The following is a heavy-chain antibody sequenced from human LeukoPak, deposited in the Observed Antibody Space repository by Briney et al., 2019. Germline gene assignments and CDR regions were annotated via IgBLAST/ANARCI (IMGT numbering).Heavy chain of an antibody. CDR3: ARVGIAAAVFDP. CDR1: GYTFTSYY. Sequence: SVKVSCKASGYTFTSYYMHWVRQAPGQGLEWMGIINPSGGSTSYAQKFQGRVTMTRDMSTSTVYMELSSLRSEDTAVYYCARVGIAAAVFDPWGQGTLVTVSS. V-gene: IGHV1-46*01. J-gene: IGHJ5*02. D-gene: IGHD6-13*01. CDR2: INPSGGST.